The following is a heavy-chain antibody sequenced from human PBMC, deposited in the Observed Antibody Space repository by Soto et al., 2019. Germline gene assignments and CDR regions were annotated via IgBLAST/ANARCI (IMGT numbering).Heavy chain of an antibody. CDR2: IYYSGST. J-gene: IGHJ5*02. CDR1: GGSISSGGYY. V-gene: IGHV4-31*03. CDR3: ARERITGTSGGADWFDP. Sequence: SETPSLTCTVSGGSISSGGYYWSWIRQHPGKGLEWIGYIYYSGSTYYNPSLKSRVTISVDTSKNQFSLKLSSVTAADTAVYYCARERITGTSGGADWFDPWGQGTLVTVSS. D-gene: IGHD1-7*01.